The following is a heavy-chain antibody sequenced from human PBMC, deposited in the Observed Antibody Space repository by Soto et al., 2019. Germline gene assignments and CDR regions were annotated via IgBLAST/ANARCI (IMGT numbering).Heavy chain of an antibody. D-gene: IGHD1-26*01. V-gene: IGHV3-74*01. Sequence: GGSLRLSCAASGFTFISYWMHWVRPAPWKGLVWVSRINSDGSSTSYADSVKGRFTISRDNAKNTLYLQMNSLRAEDTAVYYCARVTHYSGSYSGFDYWGQGTLVTVSS. CDR3: ARVTHYSGSYSGFDY. CDR2: INSDGSST. J-gene: IGHJ4*02. CDR1: GFTFISYW.